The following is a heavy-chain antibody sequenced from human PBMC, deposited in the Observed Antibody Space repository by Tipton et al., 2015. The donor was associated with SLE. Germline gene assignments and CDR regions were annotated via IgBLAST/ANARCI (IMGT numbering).Heavy chain of an antibody. J-gene: IGHJ1*01. V-gene: IGHV3-30*02. Sequence: GSLRLSCAASGFTFSDYGMHWVRRAPDKGLDWVAFIRFDGTNNDYADSVRGRFTISRDNSENTLSLQMNGLRPEDTAVYYCAKDRGESQGFQQWGQGTLVTVSS. D-gene: IGHD2-21*01. CDR1: GFTFSDYG. CDR2: IRFDGTNN. CDR3: AKDRGESQGFQQ.